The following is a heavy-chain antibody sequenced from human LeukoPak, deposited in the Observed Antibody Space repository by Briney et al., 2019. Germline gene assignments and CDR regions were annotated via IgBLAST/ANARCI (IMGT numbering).Heavy chain of an antibody. Sequence: SDTLSLTCTVSGGSLSNYYWSWIRQPPGKGLEWIGYVYYSGSTNYNPSLKTRLHLSVDTSKNRFSLKLSSVTAADTAVYYCASSPRLTTSWFLFDSWGHGTLVTVSS. J-gene: IGHJ5*01. CDR3: ASSPRLTTSWFLFDS. V-gene: IGHV4-59*08. CDR2: VYYSGST. D-gene: IGHD2-2*01. CDR1: GGSLSNYY.